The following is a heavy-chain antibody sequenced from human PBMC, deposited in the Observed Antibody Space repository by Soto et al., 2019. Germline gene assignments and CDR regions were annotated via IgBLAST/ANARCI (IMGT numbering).Heavy chain of an antibody. CDR2: ISGSGTTI. CDR1: GFTFSDYY. Sequence: QVQLVESGGGLVKPGGTLRLSCAASGFTFSDYYMNWIRQAPGKGLEWVSYISGSGTTIFYAHSVKGRFTISRDNAERSPYLQMHSVRAEDPAGYYCAREAFLAKYSSRHFDYWGQGTLITVSS. V-gene: IGHV3-11*01. D-gene: IGHD6-6*01. CDR3: AREAFLAKYSSRHFDY. J-gene: IGHJ4*02.